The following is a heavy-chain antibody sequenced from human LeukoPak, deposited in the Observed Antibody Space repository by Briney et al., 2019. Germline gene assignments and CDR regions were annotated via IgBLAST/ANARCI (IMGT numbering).Heavy chain of an antibody. CDR3: ARCETYDFWSGYRLGYYYMDV. CDR2: ISSSSSYI. J-gene: IGHJ6*03. V-gene: IGHV3-21*01. Sequence: GGSLRLSCAASGFTFSSYSMNWVRQAPGKGLEWVSSISSSSSYIYYADSVKGRFTISRDNAKNSLYLQMNSLRAEDTAVYYCARCETYDFWSGYRLGYYYMDVWGKGTTVTVSS. D-gene: IGHD3-3*01. CDR1: GFTFSSYS.